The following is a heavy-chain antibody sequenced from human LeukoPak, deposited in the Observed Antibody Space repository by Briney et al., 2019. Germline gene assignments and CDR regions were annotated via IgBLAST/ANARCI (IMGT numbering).Heavy chain of an antibody. J-gene: IGHJ6*03. CDR1: GFTFSSYW. CDR3: ARDSAAYYYYYYMDV. D-gene: IGHD2-15*01. V-gene: IGHV3-74*01. Sequence: GGSLRLSCAASGFTFSSYWMHWVRQAPGKGLVWVSRINSDGSSTSYADSVKGRFTIPRDNAKNTLYLQMNSLRAEDTAVYYCARDSAAYYYYYYMDVWGKGTTVTISS. CDR2: INSDGSST.